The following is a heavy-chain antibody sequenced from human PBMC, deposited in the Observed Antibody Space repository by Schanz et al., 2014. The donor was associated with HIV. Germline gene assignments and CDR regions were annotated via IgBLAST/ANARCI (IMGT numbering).Heavy chain of an antibody. V-gene: IGHV3-11*01. CDR2: ISGSGNTI. CDR1: GFTFSDYY. J-gene: IGHJ6*02. Sequence: QVQLVESGGGLVKPGGSLRLSCAASGFTFSDYYMSWIRQAPGKGLEWASYISGSGNTIYYADSVKGRFTISRDNAKNSLSLQMNSLRAEDTAVYYCARPDYDFWVDVWGQGTTVTVSS. D-gene: IGHD3-3*01. CDR3: ARPDYDFWVDV.